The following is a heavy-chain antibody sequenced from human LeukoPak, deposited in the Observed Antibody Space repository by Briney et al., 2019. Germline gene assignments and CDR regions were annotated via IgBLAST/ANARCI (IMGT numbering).Heavy chain of an antibody. D-gene: IGHD6-19*01. CDR3: ARVDEVLAEYYFYY. J-gene: IGHJ4*02. CDR2: IYSGGST. CDR1: GFTYSNAW. V-gene: IGHV3-66*01. Sequence: GGSLRLSCSVSGFTYSNAWLSSVRQAPGKGLEWVSVIYSGGSTYYADSVKGRFTISRDNSKNTLYLQMNSLRAEDTAVYYCARVDEVLAEYYFYYWGQGTLVTVSS.